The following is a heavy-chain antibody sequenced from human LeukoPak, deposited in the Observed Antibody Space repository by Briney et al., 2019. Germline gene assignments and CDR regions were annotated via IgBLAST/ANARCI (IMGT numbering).Heavy chain of an antibody. CDR3: ARGVSGSYPDDFDY. Sequence: SETLSLTCTVSGGSISSYYWSWIRQPPGKGLEWIGYIYYSGSTNYNPSLKSRVTISVDTSKNQFSLKLSSVTAADTAVYYCARGVSGSYPDDFDYWGQGTLVAVS. J-gene: IGHJ4*02. CDR1: GGSISSYY. V-gene: IGHV4-59*01. CDR2: IYYSGST. D-gene: IGHD3-10*01.